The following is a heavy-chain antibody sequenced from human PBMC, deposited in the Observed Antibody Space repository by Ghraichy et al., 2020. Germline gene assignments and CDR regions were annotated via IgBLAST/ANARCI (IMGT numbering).Heavy chain of an antibody. V-gene: IGHV4-39*07. CDR2: IYYSGST. CDR1: GGSISSSSYY. Sequence: SQTLSLTCTVSGGSISSSSYYWGWIRQPPGKGLEWIGSIYYSGSTYYNPSLKSRVTISVDTSKNQFSLKLSSVTAADTAVYYCARAMREIWYFDLWGRGTLVTVSS. J-gene: IGHJ2*01. CDR3: ARAMREIWYFDL. D-gene: IGHD3-22*01.